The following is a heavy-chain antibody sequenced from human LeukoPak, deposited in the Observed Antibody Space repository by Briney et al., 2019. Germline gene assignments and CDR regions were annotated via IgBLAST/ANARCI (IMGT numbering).Heavy chain of an antibody. CDR2: INPNSGGT. CDR1: GYTFTGYY. Sequence: ASVKVSCKASGYTFTGYYMHWVRQAPGQGLEWMGWINPNSGGTNYAQKFQGRVTMTRDTSISTAYMELSRLRSDDTAVYYCARDSGGTMVRRVSNLYNTIDYWGQGTLVTVSS. V-gene: IGHV1-2*02. D-gene: IGHD3-10*01. CDR3: ARDSGGTMVRRVSNLYNTIDY. J-gene: IGHJ4*02.